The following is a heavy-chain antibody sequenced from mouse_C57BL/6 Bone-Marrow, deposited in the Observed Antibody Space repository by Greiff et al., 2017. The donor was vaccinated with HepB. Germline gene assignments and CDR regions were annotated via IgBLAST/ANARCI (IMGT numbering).Heavy chain of an antibody. J-gene: IGHJ4*01. CDR3: TRERLDYGSSYDYYAMDY. V-gene: IGHV5-9-1*02. CDR2: ISSGGDYI. CDR1: GFTFSSYA. Sequence: EVQRVESGEGLVKPGGSLKLSCAASGFTFSSYAMSWVRQTPEKRLEWVAYISSGGDYIYYADTVKGRFTISRDNARNTLYLQMSSLKSEDTAMYYCTRERLDYGSSYDYYAMDYWGQGTSVTVSS. D-gene: IGHD1-1*01.